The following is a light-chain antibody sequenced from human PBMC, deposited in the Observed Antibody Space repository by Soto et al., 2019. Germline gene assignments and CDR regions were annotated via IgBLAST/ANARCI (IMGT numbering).Light chain of an antibody. V-gene: IGLV2-8*01. CDR3: SSYAGSNNLYV. CDR2: EVS. Sequence: QSALTQPPSASGSPGQSVTISCTGTSSDVGGYNYVSWYQQHPGKAPKLMIYEVSKRPSGVPDRFSGSKSGNTASLTVSVLQAEDEADYYCSSYAGSNNLYVFGTGTKVTVL. CDR1: SSDVGGYNY. J-gene: IGLJ1*01.